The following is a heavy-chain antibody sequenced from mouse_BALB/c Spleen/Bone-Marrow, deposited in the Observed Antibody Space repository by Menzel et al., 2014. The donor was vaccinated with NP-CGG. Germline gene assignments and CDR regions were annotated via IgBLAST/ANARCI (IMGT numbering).Heavy chain of an antibody. CDR1: GFNIKDTY. D-gene: IGHD4-1*01. CDR3: VGWEDY. CDR2: IDPANGNT. V-gene: IGHV14-3*02. J-gene: IGHJ2*01. Sequence: VQLKQSGAELVKPGASVKLSCTASGFNIKDTYMHWVKQRPDQGLEWIGRIDPANGNTKYNPKFQGKATITSDTSSNTAYLQLSSLTSGDTAVYYCVGWEDYWDQGTTLTVSS.